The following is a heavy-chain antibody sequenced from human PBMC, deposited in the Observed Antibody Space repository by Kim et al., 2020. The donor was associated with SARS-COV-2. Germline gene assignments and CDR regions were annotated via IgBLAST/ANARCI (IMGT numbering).Heavy chain of an antibody. CDR2: INHSGST. CDR3: ARGYSSGWRYYYGMDV. J-gene: IGHJ6*02. Sequence: SETLSLTCAVYGGSFSGYYWSWIRQPPGKGLEWIGEINHSGSTNYNPSLKSRVTISVDTSKNQFSLKLSSVTAADTAVYYCARGYSSGWRYYYGMDVWGQGTTVTVSS. D-gene: IGHD6-19*01. CDR1: GGSFSGYY. V-gene: IGHV4-34*01.